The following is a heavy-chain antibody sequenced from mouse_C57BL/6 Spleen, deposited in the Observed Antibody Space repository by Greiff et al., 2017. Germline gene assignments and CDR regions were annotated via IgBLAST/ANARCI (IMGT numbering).Heavy chain of an antibody. CDR2: FYPGSGSI. Sequence: LVKPGASVKLSCTASGYTFTEYTIHWVKQRSGQGLEWIGWFYPGSGSIKYNEKFKDKATLTADKSSSTVYMELSRLTSEDSAVYFCARHEEYGSSYYAMDYWGQGTSVTVSS. CDR1: GYTFTEYT. J-gene: IGHJ4*01. V-gene: IGHV1-62-2*01. D-gene: IGHD1-1*01. CDR3: ARHEEYGSSYYAMDY.